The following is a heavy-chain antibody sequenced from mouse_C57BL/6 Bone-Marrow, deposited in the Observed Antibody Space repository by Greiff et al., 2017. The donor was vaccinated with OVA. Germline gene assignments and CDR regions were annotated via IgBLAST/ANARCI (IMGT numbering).Heavy chain of an antibody. Sequence: QVQLQQPGAELVKPGASVKLSCKASGYTFTSYWMHWVKQRPGRGLEWIGKIDPNSGGTTYNEKFKSKATLTVDTPSSTAYMLQRSLSSEDSAVYYCARGVRRYYFGYWGQGTTLSVAS. CDR3: ARGVRRYYFGY. V-gene: IGHV1-72*01. D-gene: IGHD2-14*01. CDR2: IDPNSGGT. J-gene: IGHJ2*01. CDR1: GYTFTSYW.